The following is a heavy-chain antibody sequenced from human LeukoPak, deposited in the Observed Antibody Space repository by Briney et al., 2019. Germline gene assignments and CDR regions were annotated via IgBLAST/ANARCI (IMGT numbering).Heavy chain of an antibody. CDR3: ARDITMVRGPFDP. Sequence: ASVKVSCKASGYTFTGYYMHWVRQAPGQGLEWMGRINPNCGGTNYAQKFQGRVTMTRDTSISTAYMELSRLRSDDTAVYYCARDITMVRGPFDPWGQGTLVTVSS. CDR1: GYTFTGYY. V-gene: IGHV1-2*06. J-gene: IGHJ5*02. CDR2: INPNCGGT. D-gene: IGHD3-10*01.